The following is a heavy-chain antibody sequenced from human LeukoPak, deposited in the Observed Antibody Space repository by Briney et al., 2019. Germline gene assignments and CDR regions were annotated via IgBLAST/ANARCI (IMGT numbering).Heavy chain of an antibody. CDR1: GGSISSYY. D-gene: IGHD6-13*01. CDR2: IYYSGST. CDR3: ARHGGYSSSWSIDY. J-gene: IGHJ4*02. Sequence: SETLSLTCTVSGGSISSYYWCWIRQPPGKGLEWIGYIYYSGSTNYNPSLKSRVTISVDTSKNQFSLKLSSVTAADTAVYYCARHGGYSSSWSIDYWGQGTLVTVCS. V-gene: IGHV4-59*08.